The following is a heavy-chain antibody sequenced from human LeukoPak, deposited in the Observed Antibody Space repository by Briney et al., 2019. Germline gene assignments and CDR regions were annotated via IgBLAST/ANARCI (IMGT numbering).Heavy chain of an antibody. CDR2: ISGSGDMT. J-gene: IGHJ4*02. CDR3: ANSPRHDCFPPFDY. V-gene: IGHV3-23*01. Sequence: PGRSLRLSCAASGFCFRDSGLNWVRQAPGKRLEWVSAISGSGDMTHYADSVRGRLTISRDNSKNTLYLQMNSLGAEDTALYFCANSPRHDCFPPFDYWGQGTLVTVSS. CDR1: GFCFRDSG. D-gene: IGHD3-3*01.